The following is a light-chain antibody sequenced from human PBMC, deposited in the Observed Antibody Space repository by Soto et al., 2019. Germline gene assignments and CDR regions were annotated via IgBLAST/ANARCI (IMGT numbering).Light chain of an antibody. CDR2: DVI. V-gene: IGLV2-8*01. CDR3: CSYTTRGTYV. CDR1: GSDVGAYNY. Sequence: QSALTQPPSASGSPGQTVAISCTGTGSDVGAYNYVSWYQQHPGKAPKLLIYDVIQRPSGVPARFSGSKSGNTASLTVSGLQPEDEADYYCCSYTTRGTYVFGTGTKLTVL. J-gene: IGLJ1*01.